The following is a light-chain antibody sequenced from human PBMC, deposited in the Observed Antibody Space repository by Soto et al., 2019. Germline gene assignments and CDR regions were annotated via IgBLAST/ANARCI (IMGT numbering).Light chain of an antibody. J-gene: IGKJ1*01. CDR1: QSVSSSY. Sequence: EIVLTQSPGTLSLSPGERATLSCRASQSVSSSYLAWYQQKPGQAPGLLIYGASSRATGIPDRFSGSGSGTDFTLTISRLEPEDFAVYYCQQYRTSPPTWTFGQGTKVDNK. CDR2: GAS. CDR3: QQYRTSPPTWT. V-gene: IGKV3-20*01.